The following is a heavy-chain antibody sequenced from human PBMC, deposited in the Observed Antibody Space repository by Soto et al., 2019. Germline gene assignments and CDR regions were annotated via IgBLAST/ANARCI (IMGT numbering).Heavy chain of an antibody. CDR2: IYYSGST. D-gene: IGHD1-26*01. CDR3: ARHGTYYPFDY. V-gene: IGHV4-39*01. Sequence: SETLSLTCTVSGGSISNFFWGWIRQPPGKGLQWIGSIYYSGSTYYNSSLESRATISVDTSKNQFSLKLSSVSAADTAVYYCARHGTYYPFDYWGQGALVT. CDR1: GGSISNFF. J-gene: IGHJ4*02.